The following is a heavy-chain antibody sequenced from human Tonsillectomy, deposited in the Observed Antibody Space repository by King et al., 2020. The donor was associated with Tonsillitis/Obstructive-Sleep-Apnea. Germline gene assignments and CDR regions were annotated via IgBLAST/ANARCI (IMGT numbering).Heavy chain of an antibody. CDR3: ARYYYDSGSYRFDS. V-gene: IGHV4-39*01. D-gene: IGHD3-10*01. CDR2: IYYAGGS. Sequence: QLQESGPGLVKPSETLSLTCTVSGGSLNSDIYYWGWIRQPPGKGLEWLGIIYYAGGSYYNTSLKSRVTMSVDTSKNQFSLRLTSVTAADTSVYFCARYYYDSGSYRFDSWGPGALVAVSS. J-gene: IGHJ4*02. CDR1: GGSLNSDIYY.